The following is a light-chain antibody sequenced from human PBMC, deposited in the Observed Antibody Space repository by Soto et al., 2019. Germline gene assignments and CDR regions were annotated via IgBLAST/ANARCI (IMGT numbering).Light chain of an antibody. V-gene: IGLV2-14*01. J-gene: IGLJ1*01. Sequence: QSALTQPASVSGSPGQSITISCTGTSSDVGGYNYVSWYQHHPGKAPELMIFEVSNRPSGVSHRFSGSKSGNTASLTISGLQTEDEGDYYCSSYTSSTTRVFGTGTKAPVL. CDR1: SSDVGGYNY. CDR3: SSYTSSTTRV. CDR2: EVS.